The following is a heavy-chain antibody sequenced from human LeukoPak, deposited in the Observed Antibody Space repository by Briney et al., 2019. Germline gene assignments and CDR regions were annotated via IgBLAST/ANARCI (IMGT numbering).Heavy chain of an antibody. J-gene: IGHJ6*03. CDR1: GFTFSSYS. CDR3: ARELEGSGYSYYYYYYMDV. V-gene: IGHV3-21*01. CDR2: ISSSSSYI. Sequence: GGSLRLSCAASGFTFSSYSMNWVRQAPGKGLEWVSSISSSSSYIYYADSEKGRFTISRDNAKNSLYLQMNSLRAEDTAVYYCARELEGSGYSYYYYYYMDVWGKGTTVTVSS. D-gene: IGHD3-3*01.